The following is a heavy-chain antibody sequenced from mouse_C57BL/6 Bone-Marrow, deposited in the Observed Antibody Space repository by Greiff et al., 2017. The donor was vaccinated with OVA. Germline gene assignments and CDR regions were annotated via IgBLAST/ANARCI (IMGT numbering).Heavy chain of an antibody. V-gene: IGHV1-50*01. J-gene: IGHJ3*01. CDR1: GYTFTSYW. CDR3: ASDVFAY. Sequence: VQLQQPGAELVKPGASVTLSCKASGYTFTSYWMQWVKQRPGQGLEWIGEIDPSDSYTNYNQKFKGKATLTVDTSSSTAYMQLNSLTSEDSAVYYCASDVFAYWGQGTLVTVSA. CDR2: IDPSDSYT.